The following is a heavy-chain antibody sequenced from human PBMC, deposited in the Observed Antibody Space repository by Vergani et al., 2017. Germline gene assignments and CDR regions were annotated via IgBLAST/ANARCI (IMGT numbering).Heavy chain of an antibody. CDR1: GFTFNQYG. J-gene: IGHJ5*02. V-gene: IGHV3-33*01. D-gene: IGHD1-14*01. CDR2: TWYDGNNK. CDR3: ARDLRLLYNRFDP. Sequence: QVQLVESGGGVVQPGRSLRLSCAASGFTFNQYGMHWVRQAPGKGLEWVAVTWYDGNNKQYADPVKGRFTISRDNSKSTMYRQMNSLRDEDTGVYYCARDLRLLYNRFDPWGQGTLVTVSS.